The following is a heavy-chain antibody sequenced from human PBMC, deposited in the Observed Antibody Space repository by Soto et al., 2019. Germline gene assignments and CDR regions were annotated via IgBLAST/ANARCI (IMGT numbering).Heavy chain of an antibody. CDR3: ARVDGGNSG. J-gene: IGHJ4*02. D-gene: IGHD2-21*02. V-gene: IGHV3-66*01. Sequence: EVQLAESGGGLVQPGGSLRLSCAASGFSVSYNYMSWVRQAPGKGLEWVSVIHRAGSTYYTDSVKGRFTISRDTSKNTVYLQMNSLRVDDTAVYYCARVDGGNSGWGQGTLVTVSP. CDR2: IHRAGST. CDR1: GFSVSYNY.